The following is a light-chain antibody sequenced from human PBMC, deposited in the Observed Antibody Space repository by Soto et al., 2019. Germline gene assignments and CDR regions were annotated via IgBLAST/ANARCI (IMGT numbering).Light chain of an antibody. CDR2: EVS. Sequence: QSALTQPASVSGSPGQSITIACTGTSSDVGGYNYVSWYQQHPGKAPKLMIYEVSNRPSGVSNRFSGSKSGNTASLTISGLQHEDEADYYCSSYTSSSIDYVFGTGTKLTVL. CDR3: SSYTSSSIDYV. V-gene: IGLV2-14*01. J-gene: IGLJ1*01. CDR1: SSDVGGYNY.